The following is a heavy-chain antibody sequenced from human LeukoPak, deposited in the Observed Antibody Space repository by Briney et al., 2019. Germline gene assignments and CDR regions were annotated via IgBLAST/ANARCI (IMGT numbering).Heavy chain of an antibody. V-gene: IGHV4-59*01. D-gene: IGHD6-19*01. J-gene: IGHJ4*02. CDR2: IYYSGST. CDR3: ARAGSGWSFDY. CDR1: GGSISSYY. Sequence: PSESLSLTCTVSGGSISSYYWSWIRQPPGKGLEWIAYIYYSGSTNYNPSLKSRVTILVDTSKNQLSLKLSSVTAADTAVYYCARAGSGWSFDYWGQGSLVRFSS.